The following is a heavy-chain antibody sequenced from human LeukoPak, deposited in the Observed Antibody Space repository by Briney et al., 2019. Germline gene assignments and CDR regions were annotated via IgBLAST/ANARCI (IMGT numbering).Heavy chain of an antibody. Sequence: ASVKVSCKTSGYTFSDYTIHWVRQAPGQGLERMGWINPSSNAANYAQRFEGRVSLTRDTSISTADMVLTSLTSDDTGVYYCARSRELLDFDTWGQGTLVSVSS. CDR2: INPSSNAA. D-gene: IGHD3-10*01. CDR1: GYTFSDYT. V-gene: IGHV1-2*02. J-gene: IGHJ4*02. CDR3: ARSRELLDFDT.